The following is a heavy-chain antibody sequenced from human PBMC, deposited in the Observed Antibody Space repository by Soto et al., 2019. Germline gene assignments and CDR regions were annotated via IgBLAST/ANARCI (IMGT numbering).Heavy chain of an antibody. J-gene: IGHJ4*02. CDR2: ISYDGSNK. Sequence: QVQLVESGGGVVQPGRSLRLSCAASGFTFSSYAMHWVRQAPGKGLEWVAVISYDGSNKYYADSVKGRFTISRDNSKNTLYLQMNSLRAEDTAVYYCARGPVLRYFDCEEWGQGTLVTGSS. V-gene: IGHV3-30-3*01. CDR1: GFTFSSYA. CDR3: ARGPVLRYFDCEE. D-gene: IGHD3-9*01.